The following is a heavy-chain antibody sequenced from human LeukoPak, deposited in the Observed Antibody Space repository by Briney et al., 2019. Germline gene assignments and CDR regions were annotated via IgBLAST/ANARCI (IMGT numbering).Heavy chain of an antibody. CDR2: FDPEDGET. D-gene: IGHD3-22*01. CDR3: AKDWEPYDSSGSPLGY. J-gene: IGHJ4*02. CDR1: GYTLTELS. Sequence: ASVKVSCKVSGYTLTELSMHWVRQAPGKGLEWMGGFDPEDGETIYAQKFQGRVTMTEDTSTDTAYMELSSLRSEDTAVYYCAKDWEPYDSSGSPLGYWGQGTLVTVSS. V-gene: IGHV1-24*01.